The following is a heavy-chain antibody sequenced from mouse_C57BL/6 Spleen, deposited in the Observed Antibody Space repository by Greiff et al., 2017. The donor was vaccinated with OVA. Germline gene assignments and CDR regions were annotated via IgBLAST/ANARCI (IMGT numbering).Heavy chain of an antibody. CDR1: GYSITSDY. V-gene: IGHV3-8*01. CDR2: ISYSGST. D-gene: IGHD2-1*01. Sequence: EVKLVESGPGLAKPSQTLSLTCSVTGYSITSDYWNWIRKFPGNKLEYMGYISYSGSTYYNPSLKSRISITRDTSKNQYYLQLNSVTTEDTATYYCARSPYYGNYNWYFDVWGTGTTVTVSS. J-gene: IGHJ1*03. CDR3: ARSPYYGNYNWYFDV.